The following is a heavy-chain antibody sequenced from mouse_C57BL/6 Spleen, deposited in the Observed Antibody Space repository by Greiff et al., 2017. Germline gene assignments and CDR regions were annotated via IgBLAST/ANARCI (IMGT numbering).Heavy chain of an antibody. D-gene: IGHD1-1*01. Sequence: VHVKQSGTVLARPGASVKMSCKTSGYTFTSYWMHWVKQRPGQGLEWIGAIYPGNSDTSYNQKFKGKAKLTAVTSASTAYMELSSLTNEDSAVYYCTRSRAYYGSSYWYFDVWGTGTTVTVSS. CDR2: IYPGNSDT. V-gene: IGHV1-5*01. CDR3: TRSRAYYGSSYWYFDV. J-gene: IGHJ1*03. CDR1: GYTFTSYW.